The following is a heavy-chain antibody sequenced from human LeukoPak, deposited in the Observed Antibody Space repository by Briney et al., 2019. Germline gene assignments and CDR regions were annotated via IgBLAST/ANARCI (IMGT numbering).Heavy chain of an antibody. CDR3: ATARYNWNTYYFDY. CDR2: FDPEDGET. V-gene: IGHV1-24*01. Sequence: ASVKVSCKVSGYTLTELSMHWVRQAPGKGLEWMGGFDPEDGETIYAQRFQGRVTMTEDTSTDTAYMELSSLRSEDTAVYYCATARYNWNTYYFDYWGQGTLVTVSS. CDR1: GYTLTELS. J-gene: IGHJ4*02. D-gene: IGHD1/OR15-1a*01.